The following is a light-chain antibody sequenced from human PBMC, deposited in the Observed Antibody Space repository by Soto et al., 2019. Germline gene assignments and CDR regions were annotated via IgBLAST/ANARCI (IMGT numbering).Light chain of an antibody. Sequence: EIVLTQSPGTLSLSPGERATLSCRASQTVGGSYLLWYQQKPGQAPRLLIYGASSRATGIPDRFSGSGSGTDFTLTISRLEPEDFAVYYCQQYDSSSLTFGGGTKVEIK. J-gene: IGKJ4*01. CDR1: QTVGGSY. CDR2: GAS. CDR3: QQYDSSSLT. V-gene: IGKV3-20*01.